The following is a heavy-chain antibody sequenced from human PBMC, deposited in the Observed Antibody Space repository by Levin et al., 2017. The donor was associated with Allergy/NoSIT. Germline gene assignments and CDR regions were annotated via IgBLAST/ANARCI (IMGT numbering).Heavy chain of an antibody. CDR3: ARVAGTPLNYFDY. D-gene: IGHD6-19*01. CDR2: IYSGGST. J-gene: IGHJ4*02. Sequence: LSLTCAASGFTVSSNYMSWVRQAPGKGLEWVSVIYSGGSTYYADSVKGRFTISRDNSKNTLYLQMNSLRAEDTAVYYCARVAGTPLNYFDYWGQGTLVTVSS. V-gene: IGHV3-53*01. CDR1: GFTVSSNY.